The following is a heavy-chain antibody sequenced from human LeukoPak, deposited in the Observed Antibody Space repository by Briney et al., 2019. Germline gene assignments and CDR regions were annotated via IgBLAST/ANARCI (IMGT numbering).Heavy chain of an antibody. D-gene: IGHD3-16*01. CDR2: ISGSGGST. V-gene: IGHV3-23*01. Sequence: GGSLRLSCAASGFTFSSYGMSWVRQAPGKGLEWVSGISGSGGSTYNADSVKGRFTISRDNSKSTLYLQMNSLRAEDTAVYYCATPALRGLGEFTGIYYFDYWGQGTLVTVSS. CDR1: GFTFSSYG. J-gene: IGHJ4*02. CDR3: ATPALRGLGEFTGIYYFDY.